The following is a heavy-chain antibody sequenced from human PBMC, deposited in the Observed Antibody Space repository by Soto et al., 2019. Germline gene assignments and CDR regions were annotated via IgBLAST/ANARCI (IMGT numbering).Heavy chain of an antibody. D-gene: IGHD3-10*01. CDR2: ISSSSSTI. CDR1: GFTFSSYS. Sequence: EVQLVESGGGLVQPGGSLRLSCAASGFTFSSYSMNWVRQAPGKGLEWVSYISSSSSTIYYAVSVKGRFTISRDNAKNSLYLQMNSLRAEDTAVYYCARTYYYGSGDATDAFDIWGQGTMVTVSS. CDR3: ARTYYYGSGDATDAFDI. J-gene: IGHJ3*02. V-gene: IGHV3-48*01.